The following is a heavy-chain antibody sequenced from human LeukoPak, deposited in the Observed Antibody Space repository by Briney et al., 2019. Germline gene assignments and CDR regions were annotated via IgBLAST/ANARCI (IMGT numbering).Heavy chain of an antibody. V-gene: IGHV3-21*01. Sequence: GGSLRLSCAASGFTFSTYSMNWVRQAPGKGLEWVSSIGTSNSYIYHADSVRGRFTISRDNARNSLYLQMNSLRAEDTAVYYCARDGGGYSGYLSVDYWGQGTLVTVSS. CDR3: ARDGGGYSGYLSVDY. J-gene: IGHJ4*02. CDR2: IGTSNSYI. CDR1: GFTFSTYS. D-gene: IGHD5-12*01.